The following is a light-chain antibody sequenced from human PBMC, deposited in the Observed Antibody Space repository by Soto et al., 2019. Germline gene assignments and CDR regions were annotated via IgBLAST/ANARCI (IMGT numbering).Light chain of an antibody. CDR3: QQRHMWPIT. CDR2: DAY. Sequence: EVVLTQSPVTLSLSPGERATLSCRASQSFRGLLAWYQQKPGQAPRLLIYDAYNRATGIPPRFCGSGSGTDFTLTISSLEPDDSAVYYCQQRHMWPITFGQGTRLEIK. V-gene: IGKV3-11*01. J-gene: IGKJ5*01. CDR1: QSFRGL.